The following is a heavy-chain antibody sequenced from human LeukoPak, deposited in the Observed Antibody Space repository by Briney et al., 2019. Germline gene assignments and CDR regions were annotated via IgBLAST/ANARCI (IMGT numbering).Heavy chain of an antibody. J-gene: IGHJ4*02. CDR1: GSTFSSYE. V-gene: IGHV3-48*03. CDR3: ARGGYTVTTYRVY. Sequence: GGSLRLSCAASGSTFSSYEMNWVRQAPGKGLEWVSYISSSGSTIYYADSVKGRFTISRDNAKNSLYLQMNSLRAEDTAVYYCARGGYTVTTYRVYWGQGTLVTVSS. D-gene: IGHD4-17*01. CDR2: ISSSGSTI.